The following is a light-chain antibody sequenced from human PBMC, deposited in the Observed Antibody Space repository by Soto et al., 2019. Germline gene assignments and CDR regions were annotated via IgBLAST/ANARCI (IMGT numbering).Light chain of an antibody. V-gene: IGLV2-14*01. J-gene: IGLJ2*01. CDR2: DVS. CDR1: SSDVGGYNY. CDR3: SSYTSSSALGV. Sequence: QSALTQPASVSGSPGQSITISCTGTSSDVGGYNYVSWYQQHPGKAPKLMIYDVSKRPSGVSNRFSGSKSGNTASLTISGLQAEEEADYYCSSYTSSSALGVFGGGTKLTVL.